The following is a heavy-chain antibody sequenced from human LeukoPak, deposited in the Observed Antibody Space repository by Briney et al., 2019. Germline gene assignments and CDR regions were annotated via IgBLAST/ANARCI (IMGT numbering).Heavy chain of an antibody. CDR2: IYTSGST. Sequence: SETLPLTCTVSGGSISSGSYYWSWIRQPAGKGLEWIGRIYTSGSTNYNPSLKSRVTISVDTSKNQFSLKLSSVTAADTAVYYCARSSIQLWPLGLDYWGQGTLVTVSS. CDR1: GGSISSGSYY. V-gene: IGHV4-61*02. J-gene: IGHJ4*02. D-gene: IGHD5-18*01. CDR3: ARSSIQLWPLGLDY.